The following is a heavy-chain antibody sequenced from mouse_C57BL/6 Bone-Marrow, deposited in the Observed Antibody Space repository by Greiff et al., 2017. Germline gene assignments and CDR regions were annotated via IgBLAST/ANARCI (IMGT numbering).Heavy chain of an antibody. V-gene: IGHV2-9-1*01. D-gene: IGHD1-1*01. CDR3: AILLYYYGSIPFAY. Sequence: VQRVESGPGLVAPSQSLSITCTVSGFSLTSYAISWVRQPPGKGLEWIGGIWTGGGTNYNSALKSRMSISKDNSKSQVFLKRNSLQTDDTARYYCAILLYYYGSIPFAYWGQGTLVTVSA. CDR1: GFSLTSYA. CDR2: IWTGGGT. J-gene: IGHJ3*01.